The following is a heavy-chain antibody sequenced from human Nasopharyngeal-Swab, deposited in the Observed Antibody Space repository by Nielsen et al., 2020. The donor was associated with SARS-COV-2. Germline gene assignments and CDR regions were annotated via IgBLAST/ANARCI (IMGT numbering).Heavy chain of an antibody. CDR2: ISAYNGNT. CDR1: GYTFTSYG. V-gene: IGHV1-18*04. D-gene: IGHD3-22*01. J-gene: IGHJ3*02. CDR3: ARPLHTRLDAFDI. Sequence: ASVKVSCKASGYTFTSYGTSWLRQAPGQGLEWMGWISAYNGNTNYEQKLQGRVTMTTYTSTSTAYMELRSLRSDDTAVYYCARPLHTRLDAFDIWGQGTMVTVSS.